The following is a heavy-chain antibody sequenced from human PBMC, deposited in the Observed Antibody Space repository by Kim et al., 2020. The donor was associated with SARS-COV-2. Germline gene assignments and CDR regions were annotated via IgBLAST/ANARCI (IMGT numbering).Heavy chain of an antibody. CDR3: ARDDDNWNNEGYFDY. D-gene: IGHD1-20*01. Sequence: TDSVKSGFTNTRNNSKNTLNLQMNSLEAEDTAEYYCARDDDNWNNEGYFDYWGQGTLVTVSS. J-gene: IGHJ4*02. V-gene: IGHV3-30*10.